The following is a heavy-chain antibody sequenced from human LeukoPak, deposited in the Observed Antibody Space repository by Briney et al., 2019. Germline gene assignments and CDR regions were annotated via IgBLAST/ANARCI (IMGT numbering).Heavy chain of an antibody. V-gene: IGHV3-23*01. CDR3: AKRDSSGSYPYYLDY. CDR1: GFIFSSYT. J-gene: IGHJ4*02. D-gene: IGHD3-22*01. Sequence: GGSLRLSCAASGFIFSSYTMSWVRQAPGKGLERVSAIIGSGSTTYYADSVKGRFTISRDNSKNTLYLQMSSLRVEDTAIYYCAKRDSSGSYPYYLDYWGQGTLVTVSS. CDR2: IIGSGSTT.